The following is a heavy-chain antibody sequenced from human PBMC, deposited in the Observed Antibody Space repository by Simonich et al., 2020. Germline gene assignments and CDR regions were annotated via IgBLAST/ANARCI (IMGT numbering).Heavy chain of an antibody. J-gene: IGHJ4*02. D-gene: IGHD5-12*01. Sequence: QVQLQESGPGLVKPSETLSLTCTVSGGSIRSYYWSWIRQPAGKGLDGIGYIYYSGSTNYTPSLKSRVTISVDTSKNQFSLKMSFVTAADTAVYYCARHDRWLQFYFDYWGQGTLVTVSS. V-gene: IGHV4-59*08. CDR1: GGSIRSYY. CDR2: IYYSGST. CDR3: ARHDRWLQFYFDY.